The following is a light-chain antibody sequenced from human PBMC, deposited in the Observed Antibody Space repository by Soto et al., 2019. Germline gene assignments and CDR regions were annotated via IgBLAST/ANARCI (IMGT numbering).Light chain of an antibody. J-gene: IGKJ5*01. CDR2: GAY. CDR3: QPYGSSPRT. V-gene: IGKV3-20*01. Sequence: IVMTPSPATLSVSPGERVTLYCRSSQSVSSSYLAWYQQKPGRAPSVLIYGAYSRATGIPDRFSGSGSGTDFTLTITRLEPEDFAVYCCQPYGSSPRTVGQGTRLDIK. CDR1: QSVSSSY.